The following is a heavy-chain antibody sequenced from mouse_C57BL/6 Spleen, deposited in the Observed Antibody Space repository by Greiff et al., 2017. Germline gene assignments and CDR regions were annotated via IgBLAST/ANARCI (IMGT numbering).Heavy chain of an antibody. V-gene: IGHV1-72*01. D-gene: IGHD1-1*01. CDR2: IDPNRGGT. CDR3: ARSITTLVATGFDY. J-gene: IGHJ2*01. CDR1: GYTFTSYW. Sequence: QVQLQQSGAELVKPGASVTLSCKASGYTFTSYWMHWVKQRPGRGLEWIGRIDPNRGGTKYNEKFKSKATLTVDKPSSTAYMQLSNLTSEDSAVYYCARSITTLVATGFDYWGQGTTLTVSS.